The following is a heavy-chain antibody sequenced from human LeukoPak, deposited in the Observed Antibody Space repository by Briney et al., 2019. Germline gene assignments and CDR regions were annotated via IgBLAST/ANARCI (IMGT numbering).Heavy chain of an antibody. V-gene: IGHV3-7*03. CDR3: ARGGGLDV. J-gene: IGHJ6*02. CDR1: GFPFNDYL. Sequence: GGSLRLSCAASGFPFNDYLMTWVRQAPGKGLEWVANIRQDGDTKYYVDSVKGRFPISRDNAMNSLYLQMSHLRAEDTAVYVCARGGGLDVWGQGATVTVSS. D-gene: IGHD3-16*01. CDR2: IRQDGDTK.